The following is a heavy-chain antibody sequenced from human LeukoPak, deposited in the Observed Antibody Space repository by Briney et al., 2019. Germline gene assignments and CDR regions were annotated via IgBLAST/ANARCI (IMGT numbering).Heavy chain of an antibody. CDR3: ARRYCSSTSCYYFDY. J-gene: IGHJ4*02. V-gene: IGHV4-30-2*01. CDR1: GGSISSGGYY. D-gene: IGHD2-2*01. CDR2: VYHSGST. Sequence: SQTLSLTCTVPGGSISSGGYYWSWIRQPPGKGLEWIGYVYHSGSTYYNPSLKSRVTISVDRSKNQFSLKPSSVTAADTAVYYCARRYCSSTSCYYFDYWGQGTLVTVSS.